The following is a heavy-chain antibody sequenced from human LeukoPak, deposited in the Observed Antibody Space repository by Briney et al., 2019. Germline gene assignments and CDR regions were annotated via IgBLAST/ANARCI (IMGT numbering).Heavy chain of an antibody. CDR1: GGSFSGYY. CDR3: ARTITIFGALGYFDY. J-gene: IGHJ4*02. Sequence: KPSETLSLTCAVYGGSFSGYYWSWIRQPPGKGLEWIGEINHSGSTNYNPSLKSRVTISVDTPKNQFSLKLSSVTAADTAVYYCARTITIFGALGYFDYWGQGTLVTVSS. V-gene: IGHV4-34*01. D-gene: IGHD3-3*01. CDR2: INHSGST.